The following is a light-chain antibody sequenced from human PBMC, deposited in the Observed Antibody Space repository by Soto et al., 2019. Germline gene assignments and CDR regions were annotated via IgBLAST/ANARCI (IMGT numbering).Light chain of an antibody. Sequence: EIVMTQSPATLSVSPGERAILSCRASQSVSNNLAWYQQKPGQAPRLLIYVASTRATGIPARFGGSGSGTECTLTISSLQSEDCAVYYCQQYNNWPPWTFGQGTKVEIK. CDR3: QQYNNWPPWT. CDR2: VAS. J-gene: IGKJ1*01. CDR1: QSVSNN. V-gene: IGKV3-15*01.